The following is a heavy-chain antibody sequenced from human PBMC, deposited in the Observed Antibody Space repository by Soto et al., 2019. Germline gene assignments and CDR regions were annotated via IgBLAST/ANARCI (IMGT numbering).Heavy chain of an antibody. CDR2: IYTGGNT. J-gene: IGHJ4*02. Sequence: QVQLQESGPGLVEPSQTLSLTCTVSGGSIRSDDYCWIWIRQPPDKGLEWIGHIYTGGNTYSSPSFKSRITISVDTSETQFSLKLSSVTAADTAVYFCARGPSGDKVHYWGQGILVTVSS. CDR3: ARGPSGDKVHY. CDR1: GGSIRSDDYC. D-gene: IGHD7-27*01. V-gene: IGHV4-30-4*01.